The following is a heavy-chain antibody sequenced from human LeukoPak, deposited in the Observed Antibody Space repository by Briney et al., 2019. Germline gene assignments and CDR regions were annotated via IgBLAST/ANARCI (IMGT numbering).Heavy chain of an antibody. D-gene: IGHD6-13*01. J-gene: IGHJ4*02. CDR2: INPNSGGT. V-gene: IGHV1-2*02. Sequence: GSVKVSCKTSGYTFTGYYMHWVRQAPGQGLEWMGWINPNSGGTNYAQKFQGRVTMTRDTSISTAYMELSRLKSDDTAVYYCAPSNSWHYYFDYWGQGTLVTVS. CDR1: GYTFTGYY. CDR3: APSNSWHYYFDY.